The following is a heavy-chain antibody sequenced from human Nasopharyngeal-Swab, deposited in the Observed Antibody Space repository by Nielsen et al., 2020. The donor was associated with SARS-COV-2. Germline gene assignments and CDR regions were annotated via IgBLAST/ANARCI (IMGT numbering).Heavy chain of an antibody. CDR1: GFTFSSYA. Sequence: GESLKISCAASGFTFSSYAMSWVRQAPGKGLEWVSVIYSGGSSTYYADSVKGRFTISRDNSKNTLYLQMNSLRAEDTAVYYCARDRYCSSTSCYELNYYYGMDVWGQGTTVTVSS. CDR2: IYSGGSST. J-gene: IGHJ6*02. CDR3: ARDRYCSSTSCYELNYYYGMDV. D-gene: IGHD2-2*01. V-gene: IGHV3-23*03.